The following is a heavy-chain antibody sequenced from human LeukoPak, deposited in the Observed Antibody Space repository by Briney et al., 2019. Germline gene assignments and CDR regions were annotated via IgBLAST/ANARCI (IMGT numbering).Heavy chain of an antibody. J-gene: IGHJ4*02. Sequence: ASVKASCKASGGTFSSYAISWVRQAPGQGLEWMGRIIPIFGTANYAQKFQGRVTITADESTSTAYMELSSLRSEDTAVYYCASDLYYYDSSGYYRDWGQGTLVTVSS. D-gene: IGHD3-22*01. CDR2: IIPIFGTA. CDR3: ASDLYYYDSSGYYRD. CDR1: GGTFSSYA. V-gene: IGHV1-69*13.